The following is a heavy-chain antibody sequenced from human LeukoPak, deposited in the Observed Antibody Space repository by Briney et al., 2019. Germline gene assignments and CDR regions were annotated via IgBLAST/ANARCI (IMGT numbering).Heavy chain of an antibody. CDR1: GFTFSSYA. CDR2: ISGSGGST. Sequence: GGSLRLSCAASGFTFSSYAMSWVRQAPGKGLEWVSAISGSGGSTYYADSVKGRFTISRDNSKNTLYLQMNSLRAEDTAVYYCAKLYSIAVAGTCDSWGQGTLVTVSS. CDR3: AKLYSIAVAGTCDS. J-gene: IGHJ4*02. V-gene: IGHV3-23*01. D-gene: IGHD6-19*01.